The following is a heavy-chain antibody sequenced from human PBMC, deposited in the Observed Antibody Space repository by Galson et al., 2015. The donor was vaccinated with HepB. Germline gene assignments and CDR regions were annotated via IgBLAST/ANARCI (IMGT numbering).Heavy chain of an antibody. V-gene: IGHV1-69*02. CDR3: ACRSGTAIPKNEYFQL. D-gene: IGHD2-2*02. Sequence: SVKVSCKASAGTFSSYTISWVRQAPGQGPEWMGRILPIVGIANYAQEFQGRVTITADKSTSTAYMELSRLTSEDTAVYYCACRSGTAIPKNEYFQLWGQGTLVTVSS. CDR2: ILPIVGIA. J-gene: IGHJ1*01. CDR1: AGTFSSYT.